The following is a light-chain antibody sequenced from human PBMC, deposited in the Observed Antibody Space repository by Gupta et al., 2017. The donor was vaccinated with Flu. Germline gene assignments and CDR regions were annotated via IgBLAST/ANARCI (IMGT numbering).Light chain of an antibody. V-gene: IGLV1-47*02. CDR2: SDN. CDR1: TSNIGSNY. CDR3: PAGDDSSSRRV. Sequence: RITISSSGSTSNIGSNYVDWYHQIPGTAPNLLIYSDNQRHSGVPERFSGSNSGTTATMTTTRVQAEDEADYYCPAGDDSSSRRVFGGGTKLTVL. J-gene: IGLJ3*02.